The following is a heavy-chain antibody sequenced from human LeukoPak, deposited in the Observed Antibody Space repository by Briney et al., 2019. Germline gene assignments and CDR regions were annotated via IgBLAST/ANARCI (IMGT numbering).Heavy chain of an antibody. D-gene: IGHD5-12*01. J-gene: IGHJ3*02. Sequence: PGGSLRLSCAASGFTFRSYWMSWVRQAPGKGLEWVATINQDVSQIKYVDSVKGRFTISRDNAKNSLYLQMNSLRAEDTAVFYCARDSGYNAFDIWGQGTMVTVSS. V-gene: IGHV3-7*01. CDR2: INQDVSQI. CDR1: GFTFRSYW. CDR3: ARDSGYNAFDI.